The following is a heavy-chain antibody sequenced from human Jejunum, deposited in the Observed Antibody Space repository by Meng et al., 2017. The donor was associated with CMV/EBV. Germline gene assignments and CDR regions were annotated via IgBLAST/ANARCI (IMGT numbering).Heavy chain of an antibody. J-gene: IGHJ5*02. CDR1: GFTFSSYA. CDR3: AKAKGGGSLNWFDP. CDR2: ISGSGGST. V-gene: IGHV3-23*01. D-gene: IGHD6-13*01. Sequence: GFTFSSYAMGWVRQAPGKGLEWVSAISGSGGSTYYADSVKGRFTISRDNSENTLYLQMNSLRAEDTAVYYCAKAKGGGSLNWFDPWGQGTLVTVSS.